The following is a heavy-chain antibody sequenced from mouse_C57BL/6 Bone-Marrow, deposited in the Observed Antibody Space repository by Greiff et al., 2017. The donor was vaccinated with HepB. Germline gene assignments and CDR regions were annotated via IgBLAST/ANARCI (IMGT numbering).Heavy chain of an antibody. CDR3: AIYYGYGGDYFDY. V-gene: IGHV1-50*01. Sequence: QVQLQQPGAELVKPGASVKLSCKASGYTFTSYWMQWVKQRPGQGLEWIGEIDPSDSYTNYNQKFKGKATLTVDTSSSTAYMQRSSLTSEDSAVYYCAIYYGYGGDYFDYWGQGTTLTVSS. D-gene: IGHD2-2*01. CDR2: IDPSDSYT. J-gene: IGHJ2*01. CDR1: GYTFTSYW.